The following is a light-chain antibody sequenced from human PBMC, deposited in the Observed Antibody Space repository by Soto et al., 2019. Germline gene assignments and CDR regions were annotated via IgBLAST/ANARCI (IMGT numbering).Light chain of an antibody. CDR2: GAS. J-gene: IGKJ1*01. Sequence: EIVLTQSPGTLSLSPGERATLSCRASQSISSSYLAWYQQKPGQTPRLLIYGASSRAAGIPDRFSGRWSGTDFTLTISRLEPEDFAVYYCQQYDSSSRTFGQGTKVELK. CDR1: QSISSSY. V-gene: IGKV3-20*01. CDR3: QQYDSSSRT.